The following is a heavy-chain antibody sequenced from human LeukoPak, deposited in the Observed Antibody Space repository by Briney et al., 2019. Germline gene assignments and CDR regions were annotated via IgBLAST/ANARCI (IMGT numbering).Heavy chain of an antibody. CDR3: ARVFYSSGWYGNFDY. D-gene: IGHD6-19*01. CDR2: ISYDGSNK. V-gene: IGHV3-30*04. J-gene: IGHJ4*02. Sequence: PGGSLRLSCAASGFTFGSYAMHWVRQAPGKGLEWVAVISYDGSNKYYADSVKGRFTISRDNSKNTLYLQMNSLRAEDTAVYYCARVFYSSGWYGNFDYWGQGTLVTVSS. CDR1: GFTFGSYA.